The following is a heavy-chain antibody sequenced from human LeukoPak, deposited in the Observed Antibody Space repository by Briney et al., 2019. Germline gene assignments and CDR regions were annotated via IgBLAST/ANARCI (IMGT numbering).Heavy chain of an antibody. CDR1: GYTFTSYY. V-gene: IGHV1-46*01. CDR2: INPSGDIT. CDR3: ARDYSSSWPRRYFDY. J-gene: IGHJ4*02. Sequence: ASVKVSCKASGYTFTSYYIHWVRQAPGQGLEWMGIINPSGDITSYAQKFQGRVTMARDTSTSTVYMELSSLRSEDTAVYYCARDYSSSWPRRYFDYWGQGTLVTVSS. D-gene: IGHD6-13*01.